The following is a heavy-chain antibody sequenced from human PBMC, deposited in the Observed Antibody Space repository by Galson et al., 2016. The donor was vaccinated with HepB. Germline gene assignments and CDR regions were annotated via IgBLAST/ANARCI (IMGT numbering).Heavy chain of an antibody. CDR2: IYSSGST. J-gene: IGHJ3*02. Sequence: ETLSLTCTVSGGSISSYYWSWIRQSAGKGLEWIGRIYSSGSTNYNPSLKSRVTMSVATAKNQFALKLSSVTAADTAVYYCARHCGDRGYTPVLNTRLQDALEIWGRGTTVAVSS. CDR3: ARHCGDRGYTPVLNTRLQDALEI. D-gene: IGHD5-12*01. CDR1: GGSISSYY. V-gene: IGHV4-4*07.